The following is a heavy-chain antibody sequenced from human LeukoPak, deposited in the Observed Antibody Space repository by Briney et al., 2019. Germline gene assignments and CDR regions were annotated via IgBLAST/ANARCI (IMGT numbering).Heavy chain of an antibody. CDR2: IIPMFDTP. D-gene: IGHD2-21*02. CDR1: GDTFTTYA. V-gene: IGHV1-69*13. J-gene: IGHJ4*02. Sequence: SVKVSCKASGDTFTTYAIIWVRQAPGQGLEWMGGIIPMFDTPNYAQRLQGRVTITADESTSTAYMELSSLRSEDTAVYYCARVWRPAYCGGDCYSRAIGALDYWGQGTLVTVSS. CDR3: ARVWRPAYCGGDCYSRAIGALDY.